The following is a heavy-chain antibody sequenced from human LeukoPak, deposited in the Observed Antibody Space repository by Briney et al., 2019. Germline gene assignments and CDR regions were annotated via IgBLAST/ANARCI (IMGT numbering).Heavy chain of an antibody. D-gene: IGHD1-26*01. CDR3: ARNPWVGYFDY. CDR1: GGSISTFF. J-gene: IGHJ4*02. CDR2: IYYSGST. Sequence: PSETLSLTCTVGGSISTFFWSWIRPPPGKGLEWMRYIYYSGSTNYHPSLKSRVTISVDTTKNQSSLKLSSVTAADTAVYYCARNPWVGYFDYWGQGTLVTVSS. V-gene: IGHV4-59*01.